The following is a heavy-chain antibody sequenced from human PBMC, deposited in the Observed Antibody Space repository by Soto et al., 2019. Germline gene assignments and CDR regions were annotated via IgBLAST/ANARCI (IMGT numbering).Heavy chain of an antibody. CDR2: ISGSGGST. J-gene: IGHJ6*02. D-gene: IGHD3-9*01. CDR3: AKEHYDILTGYYRVGMDV. CDR1: GFTFSSYA. Sequence: EVQLLESGGGLVQPGGSMRLSCAASGFTFSSYAMSWVRQARGKGLEWVSAISGSGGSTYYADSVKGRFTISRDNSKNTLYLQMNSLRAEDTAVYYCAKEHYDILTGYYRVGMDVWGQGTTVTVYS. V-gene: IGHV3-23*01.